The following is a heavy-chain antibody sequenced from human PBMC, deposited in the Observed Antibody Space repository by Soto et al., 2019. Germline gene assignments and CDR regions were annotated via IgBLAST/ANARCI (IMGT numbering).Heavy chain of an antibody. CDR3: KLVCWSAEFFYI. CDR1: GGRFSIYT. J-gene: IGHJ3*02. V-gene: IGHV1-69*02. Sequence: QVQLVQSGVEVKKPGSSVKVSCKAAGGRFSIYTVFWVRQDPGQGLEWMGRIIPMFDIANYAQNFHGRVTFNADKFSYTGYMDMINLRSDDTSVYYCKLVCWSAEFFYIWGQWTVVTVSP. D-gene: IGHD6-13*01. CDR2: IIPMFDIA.